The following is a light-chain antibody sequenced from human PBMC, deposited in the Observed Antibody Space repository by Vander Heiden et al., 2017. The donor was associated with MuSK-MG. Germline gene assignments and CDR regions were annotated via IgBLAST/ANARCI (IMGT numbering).Light chain of an antibody. J-gene: IGKJ4*01. V-gene: IGKV3-11*01. Sequence: EKVLTQSPATLALSPGRGATLSCRTSQSVTSYLAWYQQKAGQPPRLLIDDSSYQTTGIPARFSGGGSRDVIPITSSSLEPEDVAVYCYQTRSNRPLTFGGGTKVEIK. CDR2: DSS. CDR1: QSVTSY. CDR3: QTRSNRPLT.